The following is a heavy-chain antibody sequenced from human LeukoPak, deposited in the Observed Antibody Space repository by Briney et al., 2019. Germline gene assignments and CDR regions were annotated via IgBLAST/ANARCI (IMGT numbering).Heavy chain of an antibody. D-gene: IGHD3-22*01. V-gene: IGHV1-69*13. CDR3: AKNTNYYDSSGYPDY. CDR2: IIPIFGTA. CDR1: GGTFSSYA. Sequence: ASVKVSCKASGGTFSSYAISWVRQAPGQGFEWMGGIIPIFGTANYAQKFQGRVTITADESTSTAYMELSSLRSEDTAVYYCAKNTNYYDSSGYPDYWGQGTLVTVSS. J-gene: IGHJ4*02.